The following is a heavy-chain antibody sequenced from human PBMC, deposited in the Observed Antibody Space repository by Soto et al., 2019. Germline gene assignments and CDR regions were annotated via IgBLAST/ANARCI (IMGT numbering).Heavy chain of an antibody. J-gene: IGHJ4*02. D-gene: IGHD5-12*01. CDR1: GGSISSSSYY. Sequence: SETLSLTCTVSGGSISSSSYYWGWIRQPPGKGLEWIGSIYYSGSTYYNPSLKSRVTISVDTSKNQFSLKLSSVTAADTAVYYCARRSPYSGYDYWGQGTLVTVSS. V-gene: IGHV4-39*01. CDR3: ARRSPYSGYDY. CDR2: IYYSGST.